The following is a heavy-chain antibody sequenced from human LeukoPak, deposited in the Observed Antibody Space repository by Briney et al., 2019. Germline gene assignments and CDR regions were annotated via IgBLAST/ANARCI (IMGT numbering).Heavy chain of an antibody. Sequence: GGSLRLSCAASGFTFDDYAMHWVRQAPGKGLEWVSGISWNSGSIGYADSVKGRFTISRDNAKNSLYLQMNSLRAEDTALYYCAKDGRAWLLRYFDCWGQGTLVTVSS. J-gene: IGHJ4*02. CDR2: ISWNSGSI. V-gene: IGHV3-9*01. CDR3: AKDGRAWLLRYFDC. D-gene: IGHD3-22*01. CDR1: GFTFDDYA.